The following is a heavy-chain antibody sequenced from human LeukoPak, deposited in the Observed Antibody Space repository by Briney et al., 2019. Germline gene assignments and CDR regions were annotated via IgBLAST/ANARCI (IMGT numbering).Heavy chain of an antibody. CDR1: GFTFSDYL. J-gene: IGHJ4*02. CDR3: ATSRVFDF. CDR2: INSDGNNI. V-gene: IGHV3-11*04. Sequence: GGSLRLSCVTSGFTFSDYLMNWIRQAPGKGPEWLSFINSDGNNIYYRDSVKGRFTISRDNAEKTLYLEMNNLRVDDTAIYYCATSRVFDFWGQGTLVAVSS.